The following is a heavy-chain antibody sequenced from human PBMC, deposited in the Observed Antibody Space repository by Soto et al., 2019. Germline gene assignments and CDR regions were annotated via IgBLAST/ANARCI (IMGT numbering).Heavy chain of an antibody. D-gene: IGHD2-2*01. CDR3: AREDIVLVPAAIQRRNYYYGMDV. V-gene: IGHV4-59*01. CDR2: IYHSGKT. J-gene: IGHJ6*02. CDR1: GGSISNYY. Sequence: SETLSLTCTVSGGSISNYYWSWIRQPPGRGLEWIGSIYHSGKTDFNPSLNSRVTISLDTSKKQFSLKMTSLTAAETAVYNCAREDIVLVPAAIQRRNYYYGMDVWGQGTTVTVSS.